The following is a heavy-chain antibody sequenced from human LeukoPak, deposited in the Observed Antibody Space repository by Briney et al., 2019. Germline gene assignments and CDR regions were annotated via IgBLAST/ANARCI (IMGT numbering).Heavy chain of an antibody. CDR3: AKGGGEHRYDPYFDY. V-gene: IGHV4-59*01. J-gene: IGHJ4*02. CDR2: FYHSGSS. D-gene: IGHD1-14*01. CDR1: GVSISTYY. Sequence: SEALSLTCTVSGVSISTYYWGWIRQPPGKGLEWIGSFYHSGSSDYNPSLKSRVTMSVDTSKNHFSLKLNSVTAADTAIYYCAKGGGEHRYDPYFDYWGQGALVTVSS.